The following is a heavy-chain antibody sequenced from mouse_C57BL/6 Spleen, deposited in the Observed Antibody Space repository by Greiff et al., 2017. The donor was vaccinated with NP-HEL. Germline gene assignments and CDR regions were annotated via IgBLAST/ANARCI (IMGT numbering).Heavy chain of an antibody. CDR3: ARYDCYYERFDY. D-gene: IGHD2-3*01. V-gene: IGHV1-64*01. Sequence: QVQLQQPGAELVKPGASVKLSCKASGYTFTSYWMHWVKQRPGQGLEWIGMIHPNSGSTNYNEKFKSKATLTVDKSSSTAYMQLSSLTSEDSAVYYCARYDCYYERFDYWGQGTTLTVSS. J-gene: IGHJ2*01. CDR1: GYTFTSYW. CDR2: IHPNSGST.